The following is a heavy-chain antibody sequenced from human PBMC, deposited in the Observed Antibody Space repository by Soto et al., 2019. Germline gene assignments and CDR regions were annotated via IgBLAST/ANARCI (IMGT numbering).Heavy chain of an antibody. CDR2: IYWDDDK. Sequence: QITLKESGPTLVKPTQTLTLTCTFSGFSLSTSGVGVGWIRQPPGTALEWLALIYWDDDKRYSPSLKSRLTITKDTSKNQVVLTMTNMDPVDTATYYCAHIRITTRYYYYYGMDVWGQGTTVTVSS. CDR3: AHIRITTRYYYYYGMDV. CDR1: GFSLSTSGVG. J-gene: IGHJ6*02. V-gene: IGHV2-5*02.